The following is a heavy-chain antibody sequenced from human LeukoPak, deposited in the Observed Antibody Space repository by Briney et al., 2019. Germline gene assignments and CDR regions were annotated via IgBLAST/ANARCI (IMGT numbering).Heavy chain of an antibody. Sequence: SETLSLTCTVSGYSISSGYYWGWTRQPPGKGLEWIGSIYHSGSTYYNPSLKSRVTISLDASKNQFSLKLSSVTAADTAVYYCARISSIAARLVDYWGQGTLVTVSS. D-gene: IGHD6-6*01. V-gene: IGHV4-38-2*02. CDR1: GYSISSGYY. CDR2: IYHSGST. J-gene: IGHJ4*02. CDR3: ARISSIAARLVDY.